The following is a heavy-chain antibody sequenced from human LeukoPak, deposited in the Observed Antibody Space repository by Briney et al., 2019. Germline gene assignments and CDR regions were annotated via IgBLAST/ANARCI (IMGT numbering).Heavy chain of an antibody. CDR1: GGSISSSTYN. V-gene: IGHV4-39*07. CDR2: ISYSGST. D-gene: IGHD6-19*01. Sequence: SETLSLTCTVSGGSISSSTYNWDWIRQPPGKGLEWIGRISYSGSTYYNPSLKSRVTISVDTSKNQFSLKLSSVTAADTAVYYCARGNVAGYFDYWGQGTLVTVSS. J-gene: IGHJ4*02. CDR3: ARGNVAGYFDY.